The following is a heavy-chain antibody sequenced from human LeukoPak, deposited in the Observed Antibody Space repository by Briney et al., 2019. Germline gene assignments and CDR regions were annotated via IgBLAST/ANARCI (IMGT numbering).Heavy chain of an antibody. CDR1: GYSVSRDYY. J-gene: IGHJ3*01. CDR3: ARLIPRGMNLDAFDF. Sequence: PSETLSLTCTVSGYSVSRDYYWGWIRQSPEKGLEWIGSVRNSGAAYYSPSLKSRVTMSTDSSKNQVSLRLSSVTAADTAIYYCARLIPRGMNLDAFDFWGQGTMVTVSS. D-gene: IGHD1-14*01. V-gene: IGHV4-38-2*02. CDR2: VRNSGAA.